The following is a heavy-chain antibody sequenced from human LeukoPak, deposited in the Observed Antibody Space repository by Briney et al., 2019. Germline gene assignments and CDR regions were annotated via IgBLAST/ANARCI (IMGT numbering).Heavy chain of an antibody. D-gene: IGHD2-15*01. Sequence: GGSLRLSCAASGFTFSDYYMTWIRQAPGKGLEWSSYISSSGRSTYYAEYVKGRFTISRDNAKNSMYLQMNSLRAEDTAVYYCARGGHCSGGSCYSGFYYYYMDVWGKGTTVSVSS. CDR2: ISSSGRST. CDR1: GFTFSDYY. J-gene: IGHJ6*03. V-gene: IGHV3-11*01. CDR3: ARGGHCSGGSCYSGFYYYYMDV.